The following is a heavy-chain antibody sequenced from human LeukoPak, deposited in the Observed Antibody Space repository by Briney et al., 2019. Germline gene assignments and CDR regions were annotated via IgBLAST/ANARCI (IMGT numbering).Heavy chain of an antibody. Sequence: GGSLRLSCAASGVTFSGYAMSWVRQAPGKGLEWVSGISGSGGSTYYADSVKGRFTISRDNSKNTLYLQMNSLRAEDTAVYYCAKDGGYRPLGDFDYWGQGTLVTVSS. V-gene: IGHV3-23*01. D-gene: IGHD5-24*01. CDR2: ISGSGGST. CDR1: GVTFSGYA. CDR3: AKDGGYRPLGDFDY. J-gene: IGHJ4*02.